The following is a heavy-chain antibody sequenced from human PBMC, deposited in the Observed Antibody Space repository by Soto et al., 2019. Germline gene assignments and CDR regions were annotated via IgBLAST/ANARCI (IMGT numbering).Heavy chain of an antibody. CDR3: ARVTESRFSYYDSTSYYYLFDY. D-gene: IGHD3-22*01. V-gene: IGHV4-59*01. Sequence: PSETLSLTCTVSGGSISGYYWSWIRQFPGKGLEWIGYIYFSGSTDYNPSLKSRVTISVDTSKNHFSLKLTSVTAADTAVYYCARVTESRFSYYDSTSYYYLFDYWGQGTLVTVSS. CDR2: IYFSGST. J-gene: IGHJ4*02. CDR1: GGSISGYY.